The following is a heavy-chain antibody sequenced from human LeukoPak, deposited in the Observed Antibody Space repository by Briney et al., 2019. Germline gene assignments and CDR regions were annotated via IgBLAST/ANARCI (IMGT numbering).Heavy chain of an antibody. V-gene: IGHV3-53*01. CDR2: LYSGGST. D-gene: IGHD3-10*01. Sequence: GGSLRLSCAASGFTVSSNYMSWVRHAPGQGLEWVSVLYSGGSTYYADSVKGRFTISRDNSNNTPYLQMNSLRAEDTGVYYCATLPQEWCGESYRFDYWGQGTLVTVSS. CDR1: GFTVSSNY. CDR3: ATLPQEWCGESYRFDY. J-gene: IGHJ4*02.